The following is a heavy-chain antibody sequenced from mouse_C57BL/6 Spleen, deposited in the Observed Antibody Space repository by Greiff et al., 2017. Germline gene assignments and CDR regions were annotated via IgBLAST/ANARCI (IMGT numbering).Heavy chain of an antibody. CDR3: ARLDSNYENWYFDV. V-gene: IGHV1-81*01. Sequence: VQLQQSGAELARPGASVKLSCKASGYTFTSYGISWVKQRTGQGLEWIGEIYPRSGNTYYNEKFKGKATLTADKSSSTAYMELRSLTSEDSAVYFCARLDSNYENWYFDVWGTGTTVTVSS. D-gene: IGHD2-5*01. CDR1: GYTFTSYG. CDR2: IYPRSGNT. J-gene: IGHJ1*03.